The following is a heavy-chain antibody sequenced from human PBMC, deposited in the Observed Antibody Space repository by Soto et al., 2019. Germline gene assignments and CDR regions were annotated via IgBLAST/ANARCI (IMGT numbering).Heavy chain of an antibody. Sequence: QVQLVESGGGVVQPGRSLRLSCAASGFIFSRYDMHWLRQAPGKGLEWVALISSDGSNKYYADSVKGRFTISRDNSKNTLYLQMSSLRAEDAAMYYCVKVGSSWFEGAFDIWGQGTMVTVSS. J-gene: IGHJ3*02. V-gene: IGHV3-30*18. CDR3: VKVGSSWFEGAFDI. CDR1: GFIFSRYD. D-gene: IGHD6-13*01. CDR2: ISSDGSNK.